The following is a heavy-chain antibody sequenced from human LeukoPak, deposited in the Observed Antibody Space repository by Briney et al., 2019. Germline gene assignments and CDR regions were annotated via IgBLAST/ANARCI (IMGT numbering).Heavy chain of an antibody. CDR3: ARADGYGDYIPEYYFDY. CDR2: INWNGGSA. CDR1: GFAFDASG. J-gene: IGHJ4*02. Sequence: GGSLRLSCAASGFAFDASGMSWVRQAPGKELEWGCGINWNGGSAGYAGSLKGRFTISRDNAKNSLYLQRSSLRAEDTALYYCARADGYGDYIPEYYFDYWGQGTLVTVSS. D-gene: IGHD4-17*01. V-gene: IGHV3-20*04.